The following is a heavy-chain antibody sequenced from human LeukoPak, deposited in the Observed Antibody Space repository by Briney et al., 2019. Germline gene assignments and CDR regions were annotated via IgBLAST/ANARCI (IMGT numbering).Heavy chain of an antibody. J-gene: IGHJ3*02. Sequence: PSETLSLTCAVYSGSFSGYYWSWIRQPPGKGLEWIGEIYHGGSTNYNPSLKSRVTISVDKSKNQFSLKLSSVTAADTAVYYCARDGKGYCSSTSCYDAFDIWGQGTMVTVSS. D-gene: IGHD2-2*01. CDR2: IYHGGST. CDR1: SGSFSGYY. V-gene: IGHV4-34*01. CDR3: ARDGKGYCSSTSCYDAFDI.